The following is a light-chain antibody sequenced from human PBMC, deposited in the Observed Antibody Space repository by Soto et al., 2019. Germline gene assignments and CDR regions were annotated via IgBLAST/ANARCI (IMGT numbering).Light chain of an antibody. Sequence: DIVLTQSPGTLSLSPGDRAALSCGASQSLSNNFLAWYQQKPGQAPRLLISGASSRATGIPDRFSGSGSGTDLTLTIPRVEPEDFAVYYCQQYATSPLTFGGGTKVEIK. J-gene: IGKJ4*01. CDR1: QSLSNNF. CDR2: GAS. CDR3: QQYATSPLT. V-gene: IGKV3-20*01.